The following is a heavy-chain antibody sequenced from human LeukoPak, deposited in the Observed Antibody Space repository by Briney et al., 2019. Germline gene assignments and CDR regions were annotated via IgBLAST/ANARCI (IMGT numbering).Heavy chain of an antibody. CDR3: ARGGQNFDFWRFDY. Sequence: GGSLRLSCAGSGFTFNDHPMSWVRQAPGKGLEWVSSISGSGGSTYYAADVKGRSTISRDNSKNVVYFEMHSQRGEDTAVYFCARGGQNFDFWRFDYWGQGTLVVVSS. D-gene: IGHD3-3*01. J-gene: IGHJ4*02. CDR2: ISGSGGST. CDR1: GFTFNDHP. V-gene: IGHV3-23*01.